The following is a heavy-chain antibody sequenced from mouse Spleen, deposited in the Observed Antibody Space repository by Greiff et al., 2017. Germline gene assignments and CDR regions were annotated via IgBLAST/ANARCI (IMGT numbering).Heavy chain of an antibody. V-gene: IGHV1-20*01. CDR3: ARRVMITTDGYAMDY. J-gene: IGHJ4*01. CDR2: INPYNGDT. Sequence: VQLQQSGPELVKPGDSVKISCKASGYSFTGYFMNWVMQSHGKSLEWIGRINPYNGDTFYNQKFKGKATLTVDKSSSTAHMELRSLTSEDSAVYYCARRVMITTDGYAMDYWGQGTSVTVSS. D-gene: IGHD2-4*01. CDR1: GYSFTGYF.